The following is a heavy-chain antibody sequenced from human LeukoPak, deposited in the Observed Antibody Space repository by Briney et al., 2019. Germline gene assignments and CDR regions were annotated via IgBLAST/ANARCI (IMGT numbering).Heavy chain of an antibody. CDR1: GGSITSYY. CDR2: FYYSGST. J-gene: IGHJ4*02. V-gene: IGHV4-59*01. D-gene: IGHD3-9*01. CDR3: ARGTVLRYFDWFDYFDY. Sequence: SETLSLTCTVSGGSITSYYWSWIRQPPGKGLEWIGYFYYSGSTNYNPSLNSRVTISVDTSKNQFSLKLSSVTAADTAVYYCARGTVLRYFDWFDYFDYWGQGTLVTVSS.